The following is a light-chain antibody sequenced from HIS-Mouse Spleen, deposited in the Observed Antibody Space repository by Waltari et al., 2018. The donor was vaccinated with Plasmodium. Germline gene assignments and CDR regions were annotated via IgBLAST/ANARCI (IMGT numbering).Light chain of an antibody. CDR2: GDS. J-gene: IGLJ3*02. Sequence: SYELTQPPSVSVSPGQTARITCSGDALPNKYAYWYQQKAGPAPVLVIYGDSKRPSGIPERFSGSSSGTMATLTISGAQVEDEADYYCYSTDSSGNHRVFGGGTKLTVL. CDR1: ALPNKY. V-gene: IGLV3-10*01. CDR3: YSTDSSGNHRV.